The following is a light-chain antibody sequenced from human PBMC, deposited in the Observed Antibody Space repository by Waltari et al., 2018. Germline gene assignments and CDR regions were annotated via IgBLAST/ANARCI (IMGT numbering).Light chain of an antibody. J-gene: IGKJ5*01. CDR1: LSVYNN. CDR2: ASS. V-gene: IGKV3-15*01. Sequence: EVEMTQSPVTLSVSPGDRATLSCRASLSVYNNLAWYQHKPGQPPRVLIYASSTRATGGPARFSGSGSGTEFTLTINSMQSEDFAVYYCQQYNQWITFGQGTRLEIK. CDR3: QQYNQWIT.